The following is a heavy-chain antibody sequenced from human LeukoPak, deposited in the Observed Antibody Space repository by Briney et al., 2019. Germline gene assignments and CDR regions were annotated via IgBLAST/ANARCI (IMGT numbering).Heavy chain of an antibody. V-gene: IGHV1-2*02. CDR1: GYTFTGYY. CDR2: INPNSGGT. CDR3: ATGPYGSGSSDY. J-gene: IGHJ4*02. D-gene: IGHD3-10*01. Sequence: ASVKVSCKASGYTFTGYYMHWVRQAPGQGLEWLGWINPNSGGTNYAQKFQGRVTMTRDTSISTAYMELSRLRSDDTAVYYCATGPYGSGSSDYWGQGTLVTVSS.